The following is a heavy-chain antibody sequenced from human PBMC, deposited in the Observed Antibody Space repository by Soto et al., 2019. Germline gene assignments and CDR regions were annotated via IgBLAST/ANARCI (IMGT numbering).Heavy chain of an antibody. Sequence: GVLRLSCSASGFTFSDENMSWVRQVPGKGLEWVSGISGGGSYIFYADSVQGRFSISRDNAKNSLFLEMNSLRVEDTAVYYCARDSDCHSTSCFFPPHVWGQGTTVTVSS. V-gene: IGHV3-21*06. J-gene: IGHJ6*02. D-gene: IGHD2-2*01. CDR1: GFTFSDEN. CDR2: ISGGGSYI. CDR3: ARDSDCHSTSCFFPPHV.